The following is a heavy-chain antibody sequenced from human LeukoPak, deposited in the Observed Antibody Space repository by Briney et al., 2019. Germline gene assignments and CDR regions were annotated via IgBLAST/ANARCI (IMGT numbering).Heavy chain of an antibody. Sequence: SQTLSLTCTVSGGSISSGSYYWSWIRQPAGKGLEWIGRIYTSGSTNYNPSLKSRVTISVDTSKNQFSLKLSSVTAADTAVYYCARDGETGLYWGQGTLVTVSS. J-gene: IGHJ4*02. D-gene: IGHD7-27*01. V-gene: IGHV4-61*02. CDR1: GGSISSGSYY. CDR2: IYTSGST. CDR3: ARDGETGLY.